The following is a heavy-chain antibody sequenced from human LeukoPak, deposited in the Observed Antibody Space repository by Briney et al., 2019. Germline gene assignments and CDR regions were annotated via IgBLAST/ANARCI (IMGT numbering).Heavy chain of an antibody. D-gene: IGHD2-15*01. V-gene: IGHV1-2*02. CDR3: ARDFTGLLPPSYYFDY. Sequence: GASVKVSCKASGYTFTGYYMHWVRQAPGQRLEWMGLINPNGADTNYAQKFQGRVTMTRDTSISTAYMELSRLRSDDTALYYCARDFTGLLPPSYYFDYWGQGTLVTVSS. CDR1: GYTFTGYY. J-gene: IGHJ4*02. CDR2: INPNGADT.